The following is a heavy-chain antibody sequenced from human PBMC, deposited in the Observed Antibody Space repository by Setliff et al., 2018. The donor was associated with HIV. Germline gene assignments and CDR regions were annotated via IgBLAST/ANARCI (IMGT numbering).Heavy chain of an antibody. CDR1: GGSFSGYY. CDR3: ARGPLLLYY. V-gene: IGHV4-34*01. Sequence: SETLSLTCAVYGGSFSGYYWSWIRQPPGKGLEWIGEINHSGSTDYDPSLKSRVTISVDTSKNQFSLKLSSVTAADTAVYYCARGPLLLYYWGQGTLVTVSS. J-gene: IGHJ4*02. CDR2: INHSGST. D-gene: IGHD2-15*01.